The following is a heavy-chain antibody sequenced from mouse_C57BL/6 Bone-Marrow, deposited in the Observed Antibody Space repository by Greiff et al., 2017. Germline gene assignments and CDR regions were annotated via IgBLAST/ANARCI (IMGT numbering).Heavy chain of an antibody. D-gene: IGHD4-1*01. CDR2: IYPRSGNT. Sequence: QVLLQQSGAELVRPGASVKLSCKASGYTFTGYGMSWVKQRTGQGLEWIGEIYPRSGNTYYNEKFKGKVTLTADKTSSTAYMELRSLTSEDSAVDLGSRVGLGGFAYWGQGTLVTVSA. V-gene: IGHV1-81*01. CDR3: SRVGLGGFAY. CDR1: GYTFTGYG. J-gene: IGHJ3*01.